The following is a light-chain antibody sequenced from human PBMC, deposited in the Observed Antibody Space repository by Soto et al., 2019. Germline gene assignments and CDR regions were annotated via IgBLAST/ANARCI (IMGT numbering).Light chain of an antibody. J-gene: IGLJ7*01. CDR3: CSYTRSTTPL. CDR2: EVS. Sequence: QSALTQPASVSGSAGQSITISCTGSSSDVGGYHYVSWYQQYPGEAPQLVISEVSNRPSGVSNRFSGSKSGNTASLTISGLQAEYEADYYCCSYTRSTTPLFGGGTQLTVL. CDR1: SSDVGGYHY. V-gene: IGLV2-14*01.